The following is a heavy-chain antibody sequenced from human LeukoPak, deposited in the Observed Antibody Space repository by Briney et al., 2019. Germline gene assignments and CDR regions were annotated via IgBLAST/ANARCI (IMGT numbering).Heavy chain of an antibody. D-gene: IGHD3-10*01. CDR1: GFTFSSYA. CDR3: AKTLSGARWYFDY. J-gene: IGHJ4*02. Sequence: PGGSLRLSCAASGFTFSSYAMSWVRQAPGKGLEWVSAISGSGGSTYYADSVKGRPTISRDNSKNTLYLQMNSLRAEDTAVYYCAKTLSGARWYFDYWGQGTLVTVSS. V-gene: IGHV3-23*01. CDR2: ISGSGGST.